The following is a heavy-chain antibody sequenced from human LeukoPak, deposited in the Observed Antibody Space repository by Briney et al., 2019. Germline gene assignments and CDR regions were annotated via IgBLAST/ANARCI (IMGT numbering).Heavy chain of an antibody. CDR2: ISYDGSNK. CDR3: ARDSVGPFRRSPTNAFDV. V-gene: IGHV3-30*04. Sequence: GGSLRLSCAASGFTFRSYAMHWVRQAPGKGLEWVAVISYDGSNKYYADSVKGRFTIFRDNSKNTLYLQMNSLRAEDTAVYYCARDSVGPFRRSPTNAFDVWGQGTMVTVSS. CDR1: GFTFRSYA. D-gene: IGHD4-23*01. J-gene: IGHJ3*01.